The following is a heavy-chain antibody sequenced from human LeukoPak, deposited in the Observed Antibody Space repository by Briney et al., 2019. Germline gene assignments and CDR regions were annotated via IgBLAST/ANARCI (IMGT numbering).Heavy chain of an antibody. J-gene: IGHJ4*02. Sequence: GGSLRLSCAVSGFTFSSYEMNWVRQAPGKGLEWVSSISSSSSYIYYADSVKGRFTISRDNAKNSLYLQMNSLRAEDTAVYYCARDVEPLHRAHLFDYWGQGTLVTVSS. CDR1: GFTFSSYE. D-gene: IGHD1-14*01. V-gene: IGHV3-21*01. CDR2: ISSSSSYI. CDR3: ARDVEPLHRAHLFDY.